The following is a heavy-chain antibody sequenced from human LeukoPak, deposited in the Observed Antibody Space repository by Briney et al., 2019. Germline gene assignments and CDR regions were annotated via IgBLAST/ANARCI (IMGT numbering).Heavy chain of an antibody. J-gene: IGHJ6*02. CDR2: IFPHDSNP. CDR1: GYSFMVYW. V-gene: IGHV5-51*01. CDR3: ARYAIQDCNTNCYRSFYYYGMDV. Sequence: GTPLKISCIGSGYSFMVYWIGWVRQLPGKGPEWMGFIFPHDSNPIYSPSCQGHVTIPVDKSISTAYVQWSSLKASVTPIYYCARYAIQDCNTNCYRSFYYYGMDVWGQGTTVTVSS. D-gene: IGHD2-2*02.